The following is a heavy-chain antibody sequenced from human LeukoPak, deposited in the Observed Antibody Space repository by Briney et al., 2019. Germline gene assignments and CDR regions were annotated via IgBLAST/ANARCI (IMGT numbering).Heavy chain of an antibody. Sequence: GGSLRLSCAASGFTFSDYYMGWIRQAPGKGLEWVSYISSSGSTIYYADSVKGRFTISRDNAKNSLYLQMNSLRAEDTAVYFCARVGALSSSWLLYWGQGTLVTVSS. CDR3: ARVGALSSSWLLY. J-gene: IGHJ4*02. CDR1: GFTFSDYY. CDR2: ISSSGSTI. D-gene: IGHD6-13*01. V-gene: IGHV3-11*04.